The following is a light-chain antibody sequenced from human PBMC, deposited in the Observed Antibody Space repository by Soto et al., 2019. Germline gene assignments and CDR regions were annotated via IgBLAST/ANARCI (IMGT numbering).Light chain of an antibody. V-gene: IGKV1-33*01. J-gene: IGKJ2*01. CDR3: QQYDTALVAT. Sequence: DIQMTQSPSSLSASVGDRVTITCQASQDISNYLNWYQQKPGKAPKLLIYDASNLETGVPSRFSGSGSGTDFTFTISSLQPEDIATYYCQQYDTALVATFGQGTKLEIK. CDR2: DAS. CDR1: QDISNY.